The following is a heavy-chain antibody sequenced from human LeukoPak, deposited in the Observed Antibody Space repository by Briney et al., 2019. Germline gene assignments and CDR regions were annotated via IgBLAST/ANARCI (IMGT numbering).Heavy chain of an antibody. D-gene: IGHD3-16*01. CDR1: GYSISSGYY. J-gene: IGHJ4*02. V-gene: IGHV4-38-2*02. CDR3: ASSEEGGGGY. CDR2: IYHSGST. Sequence: PSETLSLTCTVSGYSISSGYYWGWIRQPPGKGLEWIGSIYHSGSTYYNPSLKSRVTISVDTSTNQFSLKLTSVTAADPAVYSCASSEEGGGGYGGQGTLVTVSS.